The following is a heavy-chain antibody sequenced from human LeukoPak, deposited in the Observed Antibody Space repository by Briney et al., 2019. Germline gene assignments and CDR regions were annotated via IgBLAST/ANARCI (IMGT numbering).Heavy chain of an antibody. Sequence: ASVKVSCKASGYTFTGYYMHWVRQAPAQGIEWMGWINPNSGGTNYAQKVQGRVTMTRDTSINTAYMELSSLGSEDTAVYYCARDGRGSRSAWFDPWGQGTLVIVSS. D-gene: IGHD3-10*01. CDR3: ARDGRGSRSAWFDP. V-gene: IGHV1-2*02. CDR2: INPNSGGT. J-gene: IGHJ5*02. CDR1: GYTFTGYY.